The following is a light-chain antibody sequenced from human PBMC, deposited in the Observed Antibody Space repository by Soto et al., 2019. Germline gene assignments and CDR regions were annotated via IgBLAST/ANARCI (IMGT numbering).Light chain of an antibody. Sequence: EIVLTQSPSTLSLSLGDGATISCRASQSITKFLAWYQQKPGQPPRLLIYEASEWDSGVPARFSGSGSGTDFTLTISSLEPEDFATYYCQQRLTEPYTFGQGTRVEI. J-gene: IGKJ1*01. CDR2: EAS. CDR1: QSITKF. CDR3: QQRLTEPYT. V-gene: IGKV3-11*01.